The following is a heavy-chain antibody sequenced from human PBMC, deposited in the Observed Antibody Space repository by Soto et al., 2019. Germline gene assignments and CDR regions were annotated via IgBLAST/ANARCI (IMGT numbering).Heavy chain of an antibody. V-gene: IGHV4-59*08. J-gene: IGHJ4*02. D-gene: IGHD3-16*01. CDR1: GGSISSYY. CDR3: ARRYGGAIDY. CDR2: IYYSGST. Sequence: SETLSLTCTVSGGSISSYYWSWIRQPPGKGLEWIGYIYYSGSTNYNPSLKSRVTISVDTSKNQFSLKLSSVTAADTAVYYCARRYGGAIDYWGQGTLVTVSS.